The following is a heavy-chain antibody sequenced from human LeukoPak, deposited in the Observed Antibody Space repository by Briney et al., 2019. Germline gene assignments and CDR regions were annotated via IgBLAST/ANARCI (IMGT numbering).Heavy chain of an antibody. Sequence: PGGSLRLSCTASGFTLSNYWMHCVRQAPGKGLVWVSRISTDGSSTNYADSVRGRLTISRDNAENTLYLQMNSLRAEDTAVYYCVASSHYPYEWGQGTLVTVSS. CDR2: ISTDGSST. J-gene: IGHJ4*02. CDR1: GFTLSNYW. D-gene: IGHD3-3*01. CDR3: VASSHYPYE. V-gene: IGHV3-74*01.